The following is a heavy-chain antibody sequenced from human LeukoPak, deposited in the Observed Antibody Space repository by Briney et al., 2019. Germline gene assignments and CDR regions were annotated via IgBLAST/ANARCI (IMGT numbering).Heavy chain of an antibody. V-gene: IGHV3-9*01. CDR3: ARNGYSGYGRGAFDI. CDR2: ISWNSGSI. D-gene: IGHD5-12*01. J-gene: IGHJ3*02. CDR1: GFTFDDYA. Sequence: PGGSLRLSCAASGFTFDDYAMHWVRQAPGKGLEWVSGISWNSGSIGYADSVKGRFTISRDNSKNTLYLQMNSLRAEDTAVYYCARNGYSGYGRGAFDIWGQGTMVTVSS.